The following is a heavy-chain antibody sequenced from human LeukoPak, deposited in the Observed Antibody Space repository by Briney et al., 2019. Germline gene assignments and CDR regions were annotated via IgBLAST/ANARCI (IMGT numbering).Heavy chain of an antibody. CDR3: ARRMAASATGGRFQD. CDR1: GYTFINYG. Sequence: GASVKVSCKASGYTFINYGISWVRQAPGQGLEWMGWISAYNGNTNFAQKLQGRVTMTTGTSTSTAYMELRSLRSDDTAVYYCARRMAASATGGRFQDWGQGSLVTVSS. V-gene: IGHV1-18*01. D-gene: IGHD6-25*01. CDR2: ISAYNGNT. J-gene: IGHJ1*01.